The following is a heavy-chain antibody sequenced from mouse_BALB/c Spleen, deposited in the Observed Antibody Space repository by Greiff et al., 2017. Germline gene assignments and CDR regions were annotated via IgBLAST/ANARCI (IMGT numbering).Heavy chain of an antibody. CDR3: ARRGYRYDGGGYAMDY. CDR1: GYTFTSYV. J-gene: IGHJ4*01. V-gene: IGHV1-14*01. CDR2: INPYNDGT. D-gene: IGHD2-14*01. Sequence: VQLQQPGAELVKPGASVKMSCKASGYTFTSYVMHWVKQKPGQGLEWIGYINPYNDGTKYNEKFKGKATLTSDKSSSTAYMGLSSLTSEDSAVYYCARRGYRYDGGGYAMDYWGQGTSVTVSS.